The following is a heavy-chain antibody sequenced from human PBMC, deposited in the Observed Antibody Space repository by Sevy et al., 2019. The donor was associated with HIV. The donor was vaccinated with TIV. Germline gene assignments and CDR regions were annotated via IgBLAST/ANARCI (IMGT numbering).Heavy chain of an antibody. Sequence: GGSLRLSCAASGFTFSSYGMHWVRLAPGKGLEWVAVIWYDGSNKYYADSVKGRFTISRDNSKNTLYLQMNSLRAEDTAVYYCAREGVLRFLEWLFPPYYYYYYGMDVWGQGTTVTVSS. CDR1: GFTFSSYG. V-gene: IGHV3-33*01. CDR3: AREGVLRFLEWLFPPYYYYYYGMDV. J-gene: IGHJ6*02. CDR2: IWYDGSNK. D-gene: IGHD3-3*01.